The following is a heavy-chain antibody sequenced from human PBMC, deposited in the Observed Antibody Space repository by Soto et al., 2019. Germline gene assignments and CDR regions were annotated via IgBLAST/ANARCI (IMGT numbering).Heavy chain of an antibody. CDR3: AREMVDIVATIWGGIYY. CDR1: GYTFTSYA. V-gene: IGHV1-3*01. J-gene: IGHJ4*02. Sequence: QVQLVQSGAEVKKPGASVKVSCKASGYTFTSYAMHWVRQAPGQRLEWMGWINAGNGNTKYSQKFQGRVTITRDTSASTAYMELSSLRSEDTAVYYCAREMVDIVATIWGGIYYWGQGTLVTVSS. CDR2: INAGNGNT. D-gene: IGHD5-12*01.